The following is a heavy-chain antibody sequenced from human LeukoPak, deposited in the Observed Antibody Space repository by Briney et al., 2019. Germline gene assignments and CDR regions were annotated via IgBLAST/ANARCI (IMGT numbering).Heavy chain of an antibody. CDR2: IRYDGSNK. V-gene: IGHV3-30*02. Sequence: GGSLRLSCAASGFTFSSYGMHWVRQAPGKGLEWVAFIRYDGSNKYYADSVKGRFTISRDNSKNTLYLQMNSLRAEDTAVSYCAKDRLEWLLYGNWFDPWGQGTLVTVSS. D-gene: IGHD3-3*01. CDR1: GFTFSSYG. J-gene: IGHJ5*02. CDR3: AKDRLEWLLYGNWFDP.